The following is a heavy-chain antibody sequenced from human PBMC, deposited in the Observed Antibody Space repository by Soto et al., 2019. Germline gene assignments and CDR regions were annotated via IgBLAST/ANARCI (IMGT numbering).Heavy chain of an antibody. J-gene: IGHJ3*02. D-gene: IGHD6-6*01. Sequence: GSLRLSCVTSGFTFSDYYMDWVRQAPGRGLEWVGRIRNAGNTYSTEYAASVTGRFSISRDDSKNSLYLQMNSLRAEDTAVYYCARDRESIAARAGAFDIWGQGTMVTVSS. CDR1: GFTFSDYY. V-gene: IGHV3-72*01. CDR2: IRNAGNTYST. CDR3: ARDRESIAARAGAFDI.